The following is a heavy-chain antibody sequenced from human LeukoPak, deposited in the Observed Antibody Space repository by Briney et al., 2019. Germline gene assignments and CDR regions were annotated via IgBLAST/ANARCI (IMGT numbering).Heavy chain of an antibody. CDR2: IYYSGST. CDR1: GGSISSSSYY. Sequence: SETLSLTCTVSGGSISSSSYYWGWIRQPPGRGLEWIGSIYYSGSTYYNPSLKSRVTISVDTSKNQFSLKLSSVTAADTAVYYCARVGYYYDSSGLFDYWGQGTLVTASS. CDR3: ARVGYYYDSSGLFDY. V-gene: IGHV4-39*07. D-gene: IGHD3-22*01. J-gene: IGHJ4*02.